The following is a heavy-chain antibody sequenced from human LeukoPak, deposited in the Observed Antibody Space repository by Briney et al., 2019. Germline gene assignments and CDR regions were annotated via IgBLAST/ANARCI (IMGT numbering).Heavy chain of an antibody. J-gene: IGHJ4*02. CDR1: GFTFSSYA. CDR2: ISYDGSNK. Sequence: PGGSLRLSCAASGFTFSSYAMHWVRQAPGKGLEWVAVISYDGSNKYYADSVKGRFTISRDNSKNTLYLQMNSLRAEDTAVYYCARDAGSYYVGYYFAYWGQGTLVTVSS. CDR3: ARDAGSYYVGYYFAY. V-gene: IGHV3-30-3*01. D-gene: IGHD1-26*01.